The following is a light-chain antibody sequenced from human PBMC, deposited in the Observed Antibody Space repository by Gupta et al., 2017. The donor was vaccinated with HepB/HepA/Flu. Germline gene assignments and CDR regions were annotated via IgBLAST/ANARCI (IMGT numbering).Light chain of an antibody. J-gene: IGKJ1*01. Sequence: DIQLTQSPSFLSASVGDRVTITCRASQGIGSYLAWYQLRPGKALNLLIYAASTLQSGVPSRFSGSGSGTEFSLSISSLQPEDFATYYCQQVNTYPRTFGQGTKVEIK. V-gene: IGKV1-9*01. CDR3: QQVNTYPRT. CDR2: AAS. CDR1: QGIGSY.